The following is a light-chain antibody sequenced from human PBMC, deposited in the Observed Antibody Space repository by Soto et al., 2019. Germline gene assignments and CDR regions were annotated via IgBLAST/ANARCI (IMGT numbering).Light chain of an antibody. Sequence: QLVLTQPPSASGTPGQRVSISCSGSSSNIGRNTVNWYQQLPGTAPKVLIYSNDQRPSWVPDRFSGSKSGTSASLAISGLQSEDEADYYCAAWDDSLNGQGVFGGGTKLTVL. J-gene: IGLJ3*02. CDR1: SSNIGRNT. CDR3: AAWDDSLNGQGV. CDR2: SND. V-gene: IGLV1-44*01.